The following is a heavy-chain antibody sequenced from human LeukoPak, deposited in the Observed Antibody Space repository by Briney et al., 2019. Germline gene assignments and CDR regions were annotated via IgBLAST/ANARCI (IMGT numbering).Heavy chain of an antibody. CDR3: AIRPGVIVGVFDY. J-gene: IGHJ4*02. CDR2: ISGSGGST. D-gene: IGHD1-26*01. Sequence: GGSLRLSCAASGFTFSSYAMSWVRQAPGKGLEWVSAISGSGGSTYYADSVKGRFTISRDNSKNTLYLQMNSLRAEDTAVYYCAIRPGVIVGVFDYWGQGTLVTVSS. CDR1: GFTFSSYA. V-gene: IGHV3-23*01.